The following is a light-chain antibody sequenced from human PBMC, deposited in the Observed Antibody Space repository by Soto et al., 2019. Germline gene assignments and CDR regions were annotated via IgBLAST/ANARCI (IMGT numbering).Light chain of an antibody. V-gene: IGLV3-1*01. CDR1: KLGDKY. J-gene: IGLJ2*01. Sequence: SYELTQPPSVSVSPGQTASITCSGGKLGDKYACWYQQKPGQSPVLVIYQDSKRPSGIPERFSGSNSGNTATLTISGTQAIDEADYYCQAWDSSTAWEVFGGGTKLTVL. CDR2: QDS. CDR3: QAWDSSTAWEV.